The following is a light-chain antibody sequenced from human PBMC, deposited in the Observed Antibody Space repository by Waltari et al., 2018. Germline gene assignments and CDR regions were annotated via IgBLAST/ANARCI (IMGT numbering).Light chain of an antibody. CDR3: QQYYSTPLT. V-gene: IGKV4-1*01. CDR2: WAS. J-gene: IGKJ3*01. Sequence: DIVMTQSPEYMAVSLGERATNNCKYSQSVLYSSNNKNYLAWYQQKPGQPPKLLIYWASTRESGVPDRFSGSGSGTDFTLTISSLQAEDVAVYYCQQYYSTPLTFGPGTKVDIK. CDR1: QSVLYSSNNKNY.